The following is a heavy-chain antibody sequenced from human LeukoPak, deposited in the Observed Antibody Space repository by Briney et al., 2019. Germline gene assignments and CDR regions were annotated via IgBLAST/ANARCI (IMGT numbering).Heavy chain of an antibody. D-gene: IGHD5-18*01. V-gene: IGHV4-4*07. J-gene: IGHJ4*02. CDR3: ARFLIGYSYAGLNYFDY. Sequence: SETLSLTCTVSGGSISSHSWSWIRQPAGKGLEWIGRIFTSGNTYYNPSLKSRVIMSVDTSKNQFSLKLRSVTAADTAVYYCARFLIGYSYAGLNYFDYWGQGTLVTVSS. CDR2: IFTSGNT. CDR1: GGSISSHS.